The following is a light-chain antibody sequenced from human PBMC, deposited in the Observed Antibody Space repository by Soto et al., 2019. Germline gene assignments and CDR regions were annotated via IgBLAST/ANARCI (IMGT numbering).Light chain of an antibody. V-gene: IGKV3D-15*01. CDR1: QSVNSN. Sequence: EIVMTQSPATLSVSPGERATLSCRASQSVNSNLAWYQQKPGQAPRLLIYGASNRATGIPDRFSGSGSGTDFTLTISRLEPEDFAVYYCQQYNTSPRTFGQGTKVDIK. J-gene: IGKJ1*01. CDR3: QQYNTSPRT. CDR2: GAS.